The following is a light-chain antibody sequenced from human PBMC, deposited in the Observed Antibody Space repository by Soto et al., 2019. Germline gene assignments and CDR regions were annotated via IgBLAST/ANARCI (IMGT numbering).Light chain of an antibody. CDR2: GAS. J-gene: IGKJ5*01. Sequence: EIVLTQSPGTLSLSPGESATLSCRASQSVSSRYSAWYQQKPGQAPRLLIYGASSRATGIPDWFSGSGSGTYFTLTISRLETEDFAVYYCQQYGSSPITFGQGTRLEIK. CDR1: QSVSSRY. V-gene: IGKV3-20*01. CDR3: QQYGSSPIT.